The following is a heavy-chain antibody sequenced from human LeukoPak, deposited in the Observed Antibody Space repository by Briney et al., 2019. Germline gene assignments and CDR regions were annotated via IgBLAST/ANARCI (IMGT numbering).Heavy chain of an antibody. J-gene: IGHJ5*02. Sequence: ASVTVSCKASGYTFTGYYMHWVRQAPGQGLEWMGWINPNSGGTNYAQKFQGRVTMTRDTSSSTAYMELSRLRSDDTAVYYCARGTRYYYDSSGYPPRGLNWFDPWGQGTLVTVSS. CDR1: GYTFTGYY. V-gene: IGHV1-2*02. CDR3: ARGTRYYYDSSGYPPRGLNWFDP. D-gene: IGHD3-22*01. CDR2: INPNSGGT.